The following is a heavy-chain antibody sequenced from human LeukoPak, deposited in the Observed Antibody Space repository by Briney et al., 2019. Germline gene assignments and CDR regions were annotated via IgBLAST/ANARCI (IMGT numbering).Heavy chain of an antibody. D-gene: IGHD3-22*01. CDR2: IYYSGNT. CDR1: GGSISSYY. J-gene: IGHJ5*02. CDR3: ARAASGYYDRWFDP. Sequence: PSETLSLTCTVSGGSISSYYWSWIRQPPGKGLEWIGYIYYSGNTDYNPSLKSRVTISVDTYRNQFSLKLNSVTAADTAVYYCARAASGYYDRWFDPWGQGILVTVSS. V-gene: IGHV4-59*01.